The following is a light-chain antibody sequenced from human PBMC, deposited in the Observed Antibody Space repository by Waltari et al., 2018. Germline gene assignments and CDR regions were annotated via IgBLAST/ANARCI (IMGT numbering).Light chain of an antibody. CDR3: VLYMGSGSYWV. J-gene: IGLJ3*02. CDR1: TGTVSTSSF. V-gene: IGLV8-61*01. CDR2: STN. Sequence: QIVATPEPPFSVSPGGPVTLTCGLTTGTVSTSSFPSWYQQTPGQAPRTLIYSTNTRSSGVPDRFSGSILGNKAALTITGAQADDESDYYCVLYMGSGSYWVFGGGTKLTVL.